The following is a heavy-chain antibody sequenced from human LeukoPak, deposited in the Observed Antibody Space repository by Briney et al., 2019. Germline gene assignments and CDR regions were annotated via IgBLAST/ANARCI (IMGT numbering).Heavy chain of an antibody. CDR2: IYTSGST. Sequence: SETLSLTCTVSGGSISSGSGYWSWIRQPAGKGLEWIGRIYTSGSTNYNPSLKSRVTISVDTSKNQFSLKLSSVTAADTAVYYCARAPWGYDFWSGYLSYYYYMDVWGKGTTVTVSS. CDR1: GGSISSGSGY. V-gene: IGHV4-61*02. J-gene: IGHJ6*03. CDR3: ARAPWGYDFWSGYLSYYYYMDV. D-gene: IGHD3-3*01.